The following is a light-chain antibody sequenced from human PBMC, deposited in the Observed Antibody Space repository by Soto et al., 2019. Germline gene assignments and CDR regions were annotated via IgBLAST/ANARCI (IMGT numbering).Light chain of an antibody. CDR3: QQYGSSPLT. CDR2: GAS. CDR1: QSVSSYY. Sequence: EIVLTQSPGTLSLSPGKRATLSCRASQSVSSYYLAWYQQKPGQAPRLLIYGASTRATGIPDRFSGSGSGTDFTLTISRLEPEDFAVYYVQQYGSSPLTFSGGTKVEIK. J-gene: IGKJ4*01. V-gene: IGKV3-20*01.